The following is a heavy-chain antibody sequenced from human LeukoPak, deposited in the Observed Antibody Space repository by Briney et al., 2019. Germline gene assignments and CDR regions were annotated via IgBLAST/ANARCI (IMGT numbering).Heavy chain of an antibody. V-gene: IGHV3-53*01. CDR3: ARDHYPLDY. D-gene: IGHD3-10*01. J-gene: IGHJ4*02. CDR2: IYSGGST. Sequence: GGSLRLSCAASGFTFSSYAMSWVRQAPGKGLEWVSVIYSGGSTYYADSVKGRFTISRDNSKNTLYLQMNSLRAEDTAVYYCARDHYPLDYWGQGTLVTVSS. CDR1: GFTFSSYA.